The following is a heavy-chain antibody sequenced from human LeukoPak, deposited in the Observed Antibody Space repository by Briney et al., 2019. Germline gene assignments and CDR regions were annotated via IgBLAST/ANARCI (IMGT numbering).Heavy chain of an antibody. Sequence: SVKVSCKASGGTFSSYAISWVRQAPGQGLEWMGGIIPIFGTANYAQKFQGRVTITANKSTSTAYMELSSLRSEDTAVYYCARTPYCSGGSCYSGYFDYWGQGTLVTVSS. CDR3: ARTPYCSGGSCYSGYFDY. CDR1: GGTFSSYA. CDR2: IIPIFGTA. J-gene: IGHJ4*02. V-gene: IGHV1-69*06. D-gene: IGHD2-15*01.